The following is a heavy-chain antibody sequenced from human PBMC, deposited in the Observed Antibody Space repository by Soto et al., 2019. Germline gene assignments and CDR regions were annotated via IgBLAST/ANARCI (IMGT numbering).Heavy chain of an antibody. V-gene: IGHV1-46*01. CDR2: INPSGGST. CDR1: GYSFPTYY. Sequence: QVQLVQSGAEVKKPGASVKVSCKASGYSFPTYYMHWVRQAPGQGLECMRIINPSGGSTSYAQKFQRRRTMXXXTXXRTVCMELRSLTSEDTDVYYCARAYDSGTKGSVDFWGQGTQATVSS. D-gene: IGHD3-10*01. CDR3: ARAYDSGTKGSVDF. J-gene: IGHJ4*02.